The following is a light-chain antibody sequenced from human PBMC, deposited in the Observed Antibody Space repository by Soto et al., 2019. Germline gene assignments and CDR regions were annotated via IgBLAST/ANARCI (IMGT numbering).Light chain of an antibody. CDR3: QQYGSSPPYT. CDR1: QSVSNNY. J-gene: IGKJ2*01. Sequence: EVVLTQSPGTLSLSPGERATLSCRASQSVSNNYLAWYQQKPGQSPKLLIFGSSDRATGIQDRFSGSGSGTDFTLTISSLEPEDFAVYYCQQYGSSPPYTFGQGTKLEIK. V-gene: IGKV3-20*01. CDR2: GSS.